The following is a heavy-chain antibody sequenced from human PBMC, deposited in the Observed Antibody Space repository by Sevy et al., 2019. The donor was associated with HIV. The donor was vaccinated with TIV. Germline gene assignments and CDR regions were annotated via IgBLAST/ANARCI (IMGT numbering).Heavy chain of an antibody. CDR2: ISYDETNK. D-gene: IGHD4-17*01. J-gene: IGHJ5*02. CDR1: GFTFSSYA. CDR3: ARDRTDYGDYGGWFDP. V-gene: IGHV3-30-3*01. Sequence: GGSLRLSCAASGFTFSSYAMHWVRQAPGKGLEWVALISYDETNKYYTDSVKGRFTISGDNSKNTLSLQMNSLRPEDTAVYYCARDRTDYGDYGGWFDPWGQGTLVTVSS.